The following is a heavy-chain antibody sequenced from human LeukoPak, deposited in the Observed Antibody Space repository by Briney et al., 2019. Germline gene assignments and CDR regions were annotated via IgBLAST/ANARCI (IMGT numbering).Heavy chain of an antibody. CDR2: INHSGST. CDR3: ARVFRGFDP. V-gene: IGHV4-34*01. CDR1: GGSFSGYY. Sequence: PSETLSLTCAVYGGSFSGYYWSWIRQPPGKGLEWIGEINHSGSTNYNPSLKSRVTISVGTSKNQFSLKLSSVTAADTAVYYCARVFRGFDPWGQGNLVTVSS. J-gene: IGHJ5*02.